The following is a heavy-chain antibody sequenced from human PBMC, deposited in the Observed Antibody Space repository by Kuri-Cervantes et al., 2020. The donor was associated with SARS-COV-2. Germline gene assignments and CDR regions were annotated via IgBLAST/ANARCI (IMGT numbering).Heavy chain of an antibody. V-gene: IGHV4-39*01. CDR2: IYYSGST. CDR1: GGSISSSSYY. Sequence: GSLRLSCTVSGGSISSSSYYWGWIRQPPGKGLEWIGSIYYSGSTYYNPSLKSRVTISVDTSKNQFSLKLSPVTAADTAVYYCARFGYSYGYISPSFDYWGQGTLVTVSS. D-gene: IGHD5-18*01. J-gene: IGHJ4*02. CDR3: ARFGYSYGYISPSFDY.